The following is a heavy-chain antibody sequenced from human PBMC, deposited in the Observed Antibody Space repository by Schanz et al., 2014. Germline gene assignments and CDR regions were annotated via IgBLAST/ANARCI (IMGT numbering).Heavy chain of an antibody. V-gene: IGHV1-3*01. J-gene: IGHJ6*02. Sequence: QVQLVQSGAEVKKPGASVKVSCKASGYTFTSYSIHWVRQAPGQGLEWMGWINVGNGNMKYSQKFQGRVTITRDTSASTAYMELTSLRSEDTAVYFCARDLTVDTGYVVHYYYDGMDVWGQGTTVTVS. CDR2: INVGNGNM. CDR3: ARDLTVDTGYVVHYYYDGMDV. D-gene: IGHD5-12*01. CDR1: GYTFTSYS.